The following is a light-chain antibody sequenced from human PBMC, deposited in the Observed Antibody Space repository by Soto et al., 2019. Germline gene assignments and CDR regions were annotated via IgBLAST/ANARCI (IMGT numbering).Light chain of an antibody. CDR3: QQLNSYPLT. CDR2: PAS. J-gene: IGKJ4*01. V-gene: IGKV1-9*01. CDR1: QDINIY. Sequence: IQLTQSPSFLSASVGDRVTITCRASQDINIYLAWYKQKTGKAHNLLIYPASNLQSGVTSRFSGSGSATEFTLTISILKPEDFATYHCQQLNSYPLTFGGGTKVEIK.